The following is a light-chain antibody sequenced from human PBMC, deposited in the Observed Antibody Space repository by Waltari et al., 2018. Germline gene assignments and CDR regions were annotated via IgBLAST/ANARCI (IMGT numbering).Light chain of an antibody. Sequence: DIVMTQSPDSLAVSLGERATINYKSSQSVLYNSNHKNYLAWYQQKPGQSPKVLIYWASARESGVPDRFSGSGSGTDFTLTISSLQADDVAVYYCQQYYSTPFTFGGGTKVEIK. J-gene: IGKJ4*01. CDR3: QQYYSTPFT. CDR2: WAS. V-gene: IGKV4-1*01. CDR1: QSVLYNSNHKNY.